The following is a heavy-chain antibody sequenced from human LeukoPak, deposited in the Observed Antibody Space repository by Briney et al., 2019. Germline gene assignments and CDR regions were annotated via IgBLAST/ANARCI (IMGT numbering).Heavy chain of an antibody. V-gene: IGHV3-23*01. CDR3: ARDSAGNDY. CDR1: GFTFTSYA. J-gene: IGHJ4*02. CDR2: IIGGGGAT. Sequence: GGSLRLSCAASGFTFTSYAMSWVRQAPGKGLEWVSAIIGGGGATYYADSVKGRFTISRDNAKNSLYLQMNSLRAEDTAMYYCARDSAGNDYWGQGTLVTVSS. D-gene: IGHD6-13*01.